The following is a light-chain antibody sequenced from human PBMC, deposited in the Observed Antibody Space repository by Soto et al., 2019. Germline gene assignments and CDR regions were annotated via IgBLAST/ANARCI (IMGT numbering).Light chain of an antibody. CDR3: QSSDGRMTTFV. CDR1: SPNIGTGYD. CDR2: GNN. V-gene: IGLV1-40*01. Sequence: QSVLTQPPPMSGAPGQRVTISCTGGSPNIGTGYDVHWYQQLPGGAPRLLIYGNNNRPSGVPDRFSGSKSGTSASLAITGLQAEDEAVYFCQSSDGRMTTFVFGSGTKVTVL. J-gene: IGLJ1*01.